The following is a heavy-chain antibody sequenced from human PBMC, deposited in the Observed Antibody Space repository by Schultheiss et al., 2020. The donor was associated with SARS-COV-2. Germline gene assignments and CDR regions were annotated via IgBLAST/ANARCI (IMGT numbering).Heavy chain of an antibody. CDR3: ARILAAVPNY. CDR2: VYHSGST. D-gene: IGHD6-13*01. J-gene: IGHJ4*02. CDR1: GYSIATAYY. V-gene: IGHV4-38-2*01. Sequence: SETLSLTCAVSGYSIATAYYWGWIRQPPGRGLEWIGSVYHSGSTYYNPSLKSRVTISVDTSKNQFSLKLSSVTAADTAVYYCARILAAVPNYWGQGTLVTVSS.